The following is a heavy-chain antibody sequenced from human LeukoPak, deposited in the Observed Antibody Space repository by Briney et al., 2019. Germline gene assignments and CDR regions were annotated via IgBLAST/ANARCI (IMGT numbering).Heavy chain of an antibody. D-gene: IGHD3-9*01. V-gene: IGHV3-23*01. CDR1: GFIFSNYA. J-gene: IGHJ4*02. Sequence: GASLRLSCAASGFIFSNYAMSWVRQAPGKGLEWCSAITGSGGSTYYADSVKGRFTISRDNSKNTLYLQMNSLRAEDTAVYYCAKWGDYDVLTGYYVSDYWGQETLVTVSS. CDR2: ITGSGGST. CDR3: AKWGDYDVLTGYYVSDY.